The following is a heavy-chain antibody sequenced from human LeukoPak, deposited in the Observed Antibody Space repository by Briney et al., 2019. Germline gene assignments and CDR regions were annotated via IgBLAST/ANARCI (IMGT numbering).Heavy chain of an antibody. CDR3: ARGTGYNTGRSLDY. CDR2: ISGSGGTT. Sequence: PGGSLRLSCTASGFTFSSYSMTWVRQAPGKGLEWVAAISGSGGTTYYADSVKGRFTFSRDNSKNTLYLQMNSLRSEDTAVYYCARGTGYNTGRSLDYWGQGTLVTVSS. V-gene: IGHV3-23*01. J-gene: IGHJ4*02. CDR1: GFTFSSYS. D-gene: IGHD1-14*01.